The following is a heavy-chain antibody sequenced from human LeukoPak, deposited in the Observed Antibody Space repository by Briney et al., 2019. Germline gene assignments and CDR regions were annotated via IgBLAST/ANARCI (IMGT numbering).Heavy chain of an antibody. V-gene: IGHV3-30*18. CDR1: GFTFSSYG. D-gene: IGHD3-22*01. CDR2: ISYDGSNK. CDR3: AKQEYYYDSSGYYYGGLDY. Sequence: GRSLKLSCAASGFTFSSYGMHWVRQAPGKGLEWVAAISYDGSNKYYADSVKGRFTISRDNSKNTLYLQMNSLRAEDTAVYYCAKQEYYYDSSGYYYGGLDYWGQGTLVTVSS. J-gene: IGHJ4*02.